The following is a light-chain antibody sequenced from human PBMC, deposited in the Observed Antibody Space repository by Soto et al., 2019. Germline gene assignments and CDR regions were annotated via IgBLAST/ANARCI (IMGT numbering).Light chain of an antibody. CDR2: ATS. J-gene: IGKJ4*01. Sequence: DIQLTQSPSFLSASVGDRVTITCRASQGISSYLAWYQQKPGKAPKLLIYATSILQNGVPSRFSGSGSGAEFTLTISSLQPEDFATYYCQQVNSYPLTFGGGTKVEIK. CDR3: QQVNSYPLT. CDR1: QGISSY. V-gene: IGKV1-9*01.